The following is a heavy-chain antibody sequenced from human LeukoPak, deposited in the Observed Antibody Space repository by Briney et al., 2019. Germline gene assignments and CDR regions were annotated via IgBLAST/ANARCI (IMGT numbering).Heavy chain of an antibody. V-gene: IGHV4-4*02. D-gene: IGHD2-15*01. J-gene: IGHJ4*02. Sequence: SGTLSLTCVVSGGSISSSNWWSWVRQPPEKGLEWIGEIYHSGSTNYNPSLKSRVTISVDKSKNQFSLKLSSVTAADTAVYYCARAGKSNGYCSGGSCFAKPDFDYWGQGTLVTVSS. CDR2: IYHSGST. CDR1: GGSISSSNW. CDR3: ARAGKSNGYCSGGSCFAKPDFDY.